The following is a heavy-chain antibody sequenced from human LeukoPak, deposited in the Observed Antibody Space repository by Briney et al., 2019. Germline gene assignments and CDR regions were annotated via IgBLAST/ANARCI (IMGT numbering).Heavy chain of an antibody. J-gene: IGHJ4*02. D-gene: IGHD2-2*01. Sequence: GGSLRLSCAASGFTFSSYAMHWVRQAPGKGLEYVSSISTNGGSTYYANSVKGRFTISRDNSKNTPYLQMGSLRAEDMAVYYCVRGYCGSTSCYGDYWGQGTLVTVSS. V-gene: IGHV3-64*01. CDR2: ISTNGGST. CDR1: GFTFSSYA. CDR3: VRGYCGSTSCYGDY.